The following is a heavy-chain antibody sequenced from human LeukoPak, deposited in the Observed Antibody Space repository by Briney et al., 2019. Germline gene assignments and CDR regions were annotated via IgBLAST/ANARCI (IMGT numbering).Heavy chain of an antibody. D-gene: IGHD1-26*01. J-gene: IGHJ5*02. V-gene: IGHV1-2*02. Sequence: ASVKVSCKASGYTFTGYYMHRVRQAPGQGLEWMGWINPNSGGTNYAQKFQGRVTMTRDTSISTAYMELSRLRSDDTAVYYCARDHVGATHCPFDPWGQGTLVTVSS. CDR3: ARDHVGATHCPFDP. CDR2: INPNSGGT. CDR1: GYTFTGYY.